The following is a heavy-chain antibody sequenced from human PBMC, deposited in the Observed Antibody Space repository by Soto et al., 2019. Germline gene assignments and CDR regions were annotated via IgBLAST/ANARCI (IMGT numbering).Heavy chain of an antibody. CDR1: GFTFSSYG. CDR2: ISYDGSNK. J-gene: IGHJ4*02. V-gene: IGHV3-30*18. Sequence: GGSLRLSCAASGFTFSSYGMHWVRQAPGKGLEWVAVISYDGSNKYYADSVKGRFTISRDNSKNTLYLQMNSLRAEDTAVYYCAKDSPSHLGELSPDYWGQGTLVTVSS. CDR3: AKDSPSHLGELSPDY. D-gene: IGHD3-16*02.